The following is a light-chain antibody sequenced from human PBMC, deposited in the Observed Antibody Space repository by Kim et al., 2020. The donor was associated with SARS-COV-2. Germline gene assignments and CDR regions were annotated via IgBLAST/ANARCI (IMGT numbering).Light chain of an antibody. CDR3: QAWDSSTEV. V-gene: IGLV3-1*01. CDR2: QGA. CDR1: KLGDKY. Sequence: SYELTQPPSVSVSPGQTASITCSGDKLGDKYACWYQQKPGLSPVLLIYQGAKRPSGIPERFSGSSSGNTATLTISGTQPMDEADYYCQAWDSSTEVFGGG. J-gene: IGLJ3*02.